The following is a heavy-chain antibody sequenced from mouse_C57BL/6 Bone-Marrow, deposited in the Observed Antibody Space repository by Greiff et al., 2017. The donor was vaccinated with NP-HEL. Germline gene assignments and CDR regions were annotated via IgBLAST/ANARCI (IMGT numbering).Heavy chain of an antibody. V-gene: IGHV1-15*01. Sequence: VQLQESGAELVRPGASVTLSCKASGYTFTDYEMHWVKQTPVHGLEWIGAIDPETGGTAYNQKFKGKAIPTADKSSSTAYMELRSLTSEDSAVYYCTRGRFYYGSSPWIFDVWGTGTTVTVSS. CDR3: TRGRFYYGSSPWIFDV. D-gene: IGHD1-1*01. CDR1: GYTFTDYE. J-gene: IGHJ1*03. CDR2: IDPETGGT.